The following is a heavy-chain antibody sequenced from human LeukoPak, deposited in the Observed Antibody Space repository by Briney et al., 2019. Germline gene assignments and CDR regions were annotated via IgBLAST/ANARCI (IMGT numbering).Heavy chain of an antibody. CDR2: IYYSGST. CDR3: ARGVGATYDL. D-gene: IGHD1-26*01. V-gene: IGHV4-59*01. J-gene: IGHJ2*01. CDR1: GGPISSYY. Sequence: PSETLSLTCTVSGGPISSYYWSWIRQPPGKGLEWIGYIYYSGSTNYNPSLKSRVTISVDTSKNQFSLKLSSVTAADTAVYYCARGVGATYDLWGRGTLVTVSS.